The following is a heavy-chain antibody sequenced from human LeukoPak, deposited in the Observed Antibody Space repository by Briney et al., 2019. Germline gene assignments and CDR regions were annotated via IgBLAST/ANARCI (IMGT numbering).Heavy chain of an antibody. J-gene: IGHJ4*02. V-gene: IGHV4-30-4*08. CDR3: ARGRGYWAFDY. D-gene: IGHD3-22*01. CDR1: GGSISSGDYY. CDR2: IYYGGST. Sequence: RASQTLSLTRTVSGGSISSGDYYWSWIRQPPGKGLEWIGYIYYGGSTYYNPSLKSRVTISVDTSKNQFSLKLSSVTAADTAVYYCARGRGYWAFDYWGQGTLVTVSS.